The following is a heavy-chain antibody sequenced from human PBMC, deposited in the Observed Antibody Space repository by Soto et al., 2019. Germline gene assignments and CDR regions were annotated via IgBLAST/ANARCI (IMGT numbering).Heavy chain of an antibody. V-gene: IGHV4-4*02. CDR1: GGSISSSNC. J-gene: IGHJ6*02. CDR3: ARVEGRIYYGIDA. Sequence: SETLSLTCAVSGGSISSSNCWSWVRQPPGKGLEWIGEIYHSGSTNYNPSLKSRVTISVDKSKNQFSLKLSSVTAADTAVYYCARVEGRIYYGIDAWGQGTTVT. CDR2: IYHSGST.